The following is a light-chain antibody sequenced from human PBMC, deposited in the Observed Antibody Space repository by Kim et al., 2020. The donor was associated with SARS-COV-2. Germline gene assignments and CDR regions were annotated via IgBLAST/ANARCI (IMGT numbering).Light chain of an antibody. CDR2: DAS. V-gene: IGKV1-33*01. CDR1: QDISNY. CDR3: QQYDNLFT. Sequence: DIQMTQSPSSLSASVGDRVTITCQASQDISNYLNWYQHKPGKAPKLLIYDASNLETGVPSRFSGSGSGTDFTFTISSLQPEDIATYYYQQYDNLFTFGPGTKVDIK. J-gene: IGKJ3*01.